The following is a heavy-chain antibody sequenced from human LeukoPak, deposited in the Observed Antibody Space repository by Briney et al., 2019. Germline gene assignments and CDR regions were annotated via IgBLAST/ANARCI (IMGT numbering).Heavy chain of an antibody. V-gene: IGHV5-51*01. J-gene: IGHJ4*02. CDR3: ARSSGSGWSFFDY. CDR2: IYPGDSDS. Sequence: GESLKISCKVSGYSFSTYWIGWVRQMSGKGLEWMGIIYPGDSDSRYSPSSQGQITISADKSISTAYLQWSSLKASDTAMYYCARSSGSGWSFFDYWGQGTLVTVST. CDR1: GYSFSTYW. D-gene: IGHD6-19*01.